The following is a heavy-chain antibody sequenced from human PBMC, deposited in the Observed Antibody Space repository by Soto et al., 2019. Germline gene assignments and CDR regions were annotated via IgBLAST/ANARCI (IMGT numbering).Heavy chain of an antibody. V-gene: IGHV4-34*01. CDR3: ASTTVTTPSYGMDV. D-gene: IGHD4-17*01. CDR2: INHSGST. Sequence: QVQLQQWGAGLLKPWETLSLTCAVYGGSFSGYYWSWIRQPPGKGLEWIGEINHSGSTNYNPSLKSRVTITVDTSKNQFSLKLSSVTAADTAVYYCASTTVTTPSYGMDVWGQGTKVTVS. J-gene: IGHJ6*02. CDR1: GGSFSGYY.